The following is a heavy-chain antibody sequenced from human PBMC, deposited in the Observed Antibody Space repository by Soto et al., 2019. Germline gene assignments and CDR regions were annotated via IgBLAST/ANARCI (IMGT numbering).Heavy chain of an antibody. CDR1: GESISSGGYY. Sequence: QVQLQESGPGLVKPSQTLSLTCSVSGESISSGGYYWSWIRHHPGKGLEWIGYIYDSESAYYNPSLQNAVTISMDTSKNHFAMRLSSVTAADTAVYYCARASSSSSAADYWGQGTLATVSS. D-gene: IGHD6-6*01. J-gene: IGHJ4*02. CDR2: IYDSESA. CDR3: ARASSSSSAADY. V-gene: IGHV4-31*01.